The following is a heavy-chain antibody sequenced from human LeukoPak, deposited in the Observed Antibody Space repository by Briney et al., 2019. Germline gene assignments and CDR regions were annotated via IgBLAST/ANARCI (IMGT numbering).Heavy chain of an antibody. D-gene: IGHD2-15*01. CDR3: ARARGSPSYYFDY. J-gene: IGHJ4*02. CDR1: GFIFSASS. Sequence: PGGSLRLSCAASGFIFSASSMSWVRQTPGKGLEWVSSISENGRDTYYADSVKGRFTISRDNAKNSLYLQMNSLRAEDTAVYYCARARGSPSYYFDYWGQGTLVTVSS. V-gene: IGHV3-11*06. CDR2: ISENGRDT.